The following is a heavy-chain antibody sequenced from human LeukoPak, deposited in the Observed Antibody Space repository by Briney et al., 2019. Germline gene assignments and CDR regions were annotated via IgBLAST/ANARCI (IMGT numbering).Heavy chain of an antibody. CDR1: GFTISDYY. Sequence: GGSLRLSCAASGFTISDYYMSWILQAPGKGGEWVSYISSSSSYTNYADSVKGRFTISRDNAKNSLYLQNNSLRDEATAVYYCATHFWSGYSPFDYWGQGTLVTVSS. CDR3: ATHFWSGYSPFDY. CDR2: ISSSSSYT. V-gene: IGHV3-11*06. D-gene: IGHD3-3*02. J-gene: IGHJ4*02.